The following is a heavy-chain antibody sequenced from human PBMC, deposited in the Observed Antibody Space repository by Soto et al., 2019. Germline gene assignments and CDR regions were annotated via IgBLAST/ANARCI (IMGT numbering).Heavy chain of an antibody. CDR2: IIPILGIA. J-gene: IGHJ6*02. D-gene: IGHD5-12*01. Sequence: SVKAYCKASGGTFSSYTISWVRQAPGQGLEWMGRIIPILGIANYAQKFQGRVTITADKSTSTAYMELSSLRSEDTAVYYCAKSEVANIVFFGLDVWGQGTPVTVSS. V-gene: IGHV1-69*02. CDR3: AKSEVANIVFFGLDV. CDR1: GGTFSSYT.